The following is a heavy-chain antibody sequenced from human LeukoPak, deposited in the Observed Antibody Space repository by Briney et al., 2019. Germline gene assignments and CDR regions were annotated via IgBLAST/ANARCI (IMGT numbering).Heavy chain of an antibody. J-gene: IGHJ3*02. Sequence: SVKVSCKTSGGTFSSNAISWVRQAPGQGLEWMGGITPIFGTANYAQKFQGRVTITADESTSTAYMELSSLRSEDMAVYYCAREVVGRIYGYSYGYGSPALDIWGQGTMVTVSS. V-gene: IGHV1-69*13. CDR2: ITPIFGTA. CDR3: AREVVGRIYGYSYGYGSPALDI. CDR1: GGTFSSNA. D-gene: IGHD5-18*01.